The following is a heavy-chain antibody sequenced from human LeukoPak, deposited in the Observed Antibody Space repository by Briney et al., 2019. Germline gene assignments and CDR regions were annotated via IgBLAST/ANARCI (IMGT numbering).Heavy chain of an antibody. Sequence: AESLKISCKGSGDSFTSNWSSWVRQLPGKGLEWMGIIYPGDCDTWYSPSFKGEGTILADNTISTAFLQWSGLKASETAMYYCAEYITPYYFGSGSYYYLYYWGQGTLVTVSS. V-gene: IGHV5-51*01. CDR1: GDSFTSNW. CDR3: AEYITPYYFGSGSYYYLYY. CDR2: IYPGDCDT. J-gene: IGHJ4*02. D-gene: IGHD3-10*01.